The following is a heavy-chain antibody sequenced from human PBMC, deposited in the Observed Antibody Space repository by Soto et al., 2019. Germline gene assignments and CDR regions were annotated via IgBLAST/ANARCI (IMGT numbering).Heavy chain of an antibody. CDR1: GFTFSSYG. D-gene: IGHD6-13*01. V-gene: IGHV3-30*18. CDR2: ISYDGSNK. J-gene: IGHJ4*02. CDR3: AKTSIAAAGTFGFFFDY. Sequence: QVQLVESGGGVVQPGRSLRLSCAASGFTFSSYGMHWVRQAPGKGLEWVAVISYDGSNKYYADSVKGRFTISRDNSKNTPYLQMNSLRAEDTAVYYCAKTSIAAAGTFGFFFDYWGQGTLVTVSS.